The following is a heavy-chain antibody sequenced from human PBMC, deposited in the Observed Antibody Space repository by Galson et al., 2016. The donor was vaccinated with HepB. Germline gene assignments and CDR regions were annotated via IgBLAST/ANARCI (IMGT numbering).Heavy chain of an antibody. V-gene: IGHV3-9*01. Sequence: SLRLSCAASGFTFDDYAMHWVRQAPGKGLEWVSGINWNTGSIGYADSVKGRFSISRDNAKKSLYLQMNSLRAEDTALYYCAKGSSGWLGGDFDYWGQGSPVTVAS. CDR2: INWNTGSI. CDR3: AKGSSGWLGGDFDY. CDR1: GFTFDDYA. J-gene: IGHJ4*02. D-gene: IGHD6-19*01.